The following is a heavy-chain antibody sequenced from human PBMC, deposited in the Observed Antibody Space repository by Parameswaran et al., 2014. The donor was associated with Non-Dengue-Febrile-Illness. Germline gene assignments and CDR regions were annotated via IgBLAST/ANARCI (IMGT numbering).Heavy chain of an antibody. V-gene: IGHV1-2*04. J-gene: IGHJ5*02. D-gene: IGHD6-19*01. CDR2: INPNSGGT. Sequence: WVRQAPGQGLEWMGWINPNSGGTNYAQKFQGWVTMTRDTSISTAYMELSRLRSDDTAVYYCARGPGGYSSGFGWAQNNWFDPWGQGTLVTVSS. CDR3: ARGPGGYSSGFGWAQNNWFDP.